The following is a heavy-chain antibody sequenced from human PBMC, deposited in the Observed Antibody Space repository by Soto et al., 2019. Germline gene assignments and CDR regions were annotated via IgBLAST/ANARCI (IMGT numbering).Heavy chain of an antibody. Sequence: SETLSLTCTVSGGSISSSSYYWGWIRQPPGKGLEWIGSIYYSGSTYYNPSLKSRVTISVDTSKNQFSLKLSSVTAADTAVYYCARAEQKPTDLDYWGQGTLVTVSS. V-gene: IGHV4-39*01. CDR2: IYYSGST. CDR1: GGSISSSSYY. D-gene: IGHD4-17*01. CDR3: ARAEQKPTDLDY. J-gene: IGHJ4*02.